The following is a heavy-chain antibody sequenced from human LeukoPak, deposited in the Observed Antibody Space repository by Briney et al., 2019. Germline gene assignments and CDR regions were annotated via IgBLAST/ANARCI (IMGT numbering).Heavy chain of an antibody. CDR2: IIPIFGTA. V-gene: IGHV1-69*06. CDR1: GYTFTSYY. J-gene: IGHJ4*02. CDR3: ARDLDY. Sequence: GASVKVSCKASGYTFTSYYMHWVRQAPGQGLEWMGRIIPIFGTANYAQKFQGRVTMTADKSTRTAYMDLSSLRSEDTAIYYCARDLDYWGQGTLVTVSS.